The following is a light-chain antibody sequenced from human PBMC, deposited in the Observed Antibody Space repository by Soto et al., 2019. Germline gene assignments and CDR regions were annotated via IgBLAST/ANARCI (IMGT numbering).Light chain of an antibody. CDR1: QTIRSNY. CDR3: QQYGSSPWT. Sequence: ETVLTQAPGTLSLSPGERATLSCRASQTIRSNYLAWYRQTPGQDPRLLLYGASNRATGIADRFSGSGSGTDFTLIISRLEPEDFALYYCQQYGSSPWTFGQGTKVDIK. V-gene: IGKV3-20*01. J-gene: IGKJ1*01. CDR2: GAS.